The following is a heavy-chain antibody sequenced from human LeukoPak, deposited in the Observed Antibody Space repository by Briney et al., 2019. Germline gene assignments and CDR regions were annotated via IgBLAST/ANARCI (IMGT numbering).Heavy chain of an antibody. J-gene: IGHJ4*02. CDR3: ARELSGSYYWSGIGLSY. D-gene: IGHD1-26*01. Sequence: SETLSLTCTVSGDSITSYHWSWIRQPAGKGLEWIARIHKSGRSNYNPSLKSRGTMSVDTSRNHFSLRLRSDDTAVYYCARELSGSYYWSGIGLSYWGQGTLVTVSS. CDR2: IHKSGRS. CDR1: GDSITSYH. V-gene: IGHV4-4*07.